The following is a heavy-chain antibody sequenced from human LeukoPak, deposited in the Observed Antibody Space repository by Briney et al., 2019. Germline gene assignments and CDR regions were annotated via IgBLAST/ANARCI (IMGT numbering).Heavy chain of an antibody. Sequence: ASVNVSHKFSGYTLTELSMHRVRQARGKGLECMGGFDSEDCGTIYAQTFQGRVTMTEDTSKATVYLELSSLRSEDTAVYYCATGSPIYSSSSGDYYYYYMDVWGKGTTVTASS. J-gene: IGHJ6*03. D-gene: IGHD6-6*01. CDR1: GYTLTELS. V-gene: IGHV1-24*01. CDR2: FDSEDCGT. CDR3: ATGSPIYSSSSGDYYYYYMDV.